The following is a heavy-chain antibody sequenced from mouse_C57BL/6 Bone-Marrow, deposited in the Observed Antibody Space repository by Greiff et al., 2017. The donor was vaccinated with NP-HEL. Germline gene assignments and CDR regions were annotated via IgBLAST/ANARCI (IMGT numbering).Heavy chain of an antibody. D-gene: IGHD1-1*01. J-gene: IGHJ1*03. CDR3: ARERAVVARRYFDV. V-gene: IGHV3-6*01. CDR2: ISYDGSN. CDR1: GYSITSGYY. Sequence: ESGPGLVKPSQSLSLTCSVTGYSITSGYYWNWIRQFPGNKLEWMGYISYDGSNNYNPSLKNRISITRDTSKNQFFLKLNSVTTEDTATYYCARERAVVARRYFDVWGTGTTVTVSS.